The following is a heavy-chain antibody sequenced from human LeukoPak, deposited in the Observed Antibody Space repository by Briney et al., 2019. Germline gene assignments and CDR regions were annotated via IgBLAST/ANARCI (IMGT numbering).Heavy chain of an antibody. Sequence: ASETLSLTCTVSDGSISGTNYYWGWFRQPPGKGPEWIGNIYYSGTVYYNPSLKSRATISLDTSKNQFPLKLSSVTAADTAVYFCARVTRYDYPRNNYSMDVWGKGTTVTVS. V-gene: IGHV4-39*06. CDR3: ARVTRYDYPRNNYSMDV. J-gene: IGHJ6*03. CDR2: IYYSGTV. CDR1: DGSISGTNYY. D-gene: IGHD3-16*01.